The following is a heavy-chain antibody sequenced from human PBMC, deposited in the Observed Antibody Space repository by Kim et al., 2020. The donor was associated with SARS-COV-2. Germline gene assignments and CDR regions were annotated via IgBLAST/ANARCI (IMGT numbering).Heavy chain of an antibody. CDR2: ISSSSSYI. CDR1: GFTFSSYS. D-gene: IGHD3-10*01. J-gene: IGHJ6*02. V-gene: IGHV3-21*01. CDR3: ARGTPGLWFGVYYYGMDV. Sequence: GGSLRLSCAASGFTFSSYSMNWVRQAPGKGLEWVSSISSSSSYIYYADSVKGRFTISRDNAKNSLYLQMNSLRAEDTAVYYCARGTPGLWFGVYYYGMDVWGQGTTVTVSS.